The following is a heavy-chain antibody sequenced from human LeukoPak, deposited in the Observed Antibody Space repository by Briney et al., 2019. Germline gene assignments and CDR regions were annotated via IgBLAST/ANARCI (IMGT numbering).Heavy chain of an antibody. J-gene: IGHJ4*02. V-gene: IGHV3-23*01. Sequence: GGSLRLSCAASGFTFSSYAMSWVRQAPGKGLEWVSAISGSGGSTYYADSVKGRFTISRDNSKNTLYLQMNSLRAEDTAVYYCAKDLKAQYYYDSSGYSSLFDYWGQGTLATVSS. D-gene: IGHD3-22*01. CDR3: AKDLKAQYYYDSSGYSSLFDY. CDR2: ISGSGGST. CDR1: GFTFSSYA.